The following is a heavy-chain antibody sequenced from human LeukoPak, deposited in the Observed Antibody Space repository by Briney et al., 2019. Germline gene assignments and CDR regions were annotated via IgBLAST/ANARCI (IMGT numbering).Heavy chain of an antibody. CDR3: ARDKKQLAHYYYYYMDV. Sequence: GGSLRLSCAASGFTFDDYGMSWVRQAPGKGLEWVSGINWNGGCTGYADSVKGRFTISRDNAKNSLYLQMNSLRAEDTALYHCARDKKQLAHYYYYYMDVWGKGTTVTVS. CDR1: GFTFDDYG. CDR2: INWNGGCT. V-gene: IGHV3-20*01. D-gene: IGHD6-6*01. J-gene: IGHJ6*03.